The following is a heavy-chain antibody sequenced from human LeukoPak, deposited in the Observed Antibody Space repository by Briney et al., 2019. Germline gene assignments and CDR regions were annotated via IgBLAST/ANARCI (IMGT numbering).Heavy chain of an antibody. CDR3: ARDVWIAAAGGGDY. Sequence: ASVKVSCKASGYTFTSYGTSWVRQAPGEGREWMGWISAYNGNTNYAQKLQGRVTMTTDTSTSTAYMELRSLRSDDTAVYYCARDVWIAAAGGGDYWGQGTLVTVSS. CDR2: ISAYNGNT. CDR1: GYTFTSYG. J-gene: IGHJ4*02. V-gene: IGHV1-18*01. D-gene: IGHD6-13*01.